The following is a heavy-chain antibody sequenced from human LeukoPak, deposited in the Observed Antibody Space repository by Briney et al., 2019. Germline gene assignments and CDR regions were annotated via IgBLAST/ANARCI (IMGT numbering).Heavy chain of an antibody. J-gene: IGHJ4*02. CDR3: ARDQSIVVVIIDY. Sequence: PGGSLRLSCAASGFTFSSYAMHWVRQAPGKGLEWVAVISYDGSNKYYADSVKGRFTISRDNSKNTLYLQMNSLRAEDTAVYYCARDQSIVVVIIDYWGQGTLVTVSS. D-gene: IGHD3-22*01. CDR2: ISYDGSNK. CDR1: GFTFSSYA. V-gene: IGHV3-30*04.